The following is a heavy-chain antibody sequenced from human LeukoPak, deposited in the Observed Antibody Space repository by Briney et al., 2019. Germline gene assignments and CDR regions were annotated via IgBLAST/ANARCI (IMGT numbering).Heavy chain of an antibody. CDR3: AISRFRVSSRRSGY. CDR2: ISWNSGSI. CDR1: GFTFDDYA. V-gene: IGHV3-9*01. D-gene: IGHD6-13*01. Sequence: PGGSLRLSCAASGFTFDDYAMHWVRQAPGKGLEWVSGISWNSGSIGYADSVKGRFTISRDNAKNSLYLQMNSLRAEDTALYYCAISRFRVSSRRSGYWGQGTLVTVSS. J-gene: IGHJ4*02.